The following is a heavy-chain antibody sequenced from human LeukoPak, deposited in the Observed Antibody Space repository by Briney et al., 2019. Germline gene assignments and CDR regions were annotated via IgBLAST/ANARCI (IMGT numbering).Heavy chain of an antibody. CDR3: AREHSLVAIHDAFDI. J-gene: IGHJ3*02. CDR2: ISSTSSTI. V-gene: IGHV3-48*01. D-gene: IGHD5-12*01. Sequence: GGSLRLSCAASGFTFSSYSMNWVRQAPGKGLEWVSYISSTSSTIYYADSVKGRFTISRDDSENTLYLQMNRLRADDAAVYHCAREHSLVAIHDAFDIWGQGTMVTVSS. CDR1: GFTFSSYS.